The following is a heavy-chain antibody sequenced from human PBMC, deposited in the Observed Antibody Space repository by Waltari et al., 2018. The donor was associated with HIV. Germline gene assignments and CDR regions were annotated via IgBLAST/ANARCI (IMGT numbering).Heavy chain of an antibody. CDR2: IYPGDSDT. CDR1: GYSFTSYW. CDR3: ARLDTAMDPYYYYGMDV. Sequence: EVQLVQSGAEVKKPGESLKISCKGSGYSFTSYWHGWVRQMPGKGLEWMGIIYPGDSDTRYSPSFQGQVTISADKSISTAYLQWSSLKASDTAMYYCARLDTAMDPYYYYGMDVWGQGTTVTVSS. V-gene: IGHV5-51*03. J-gene: IGHJ6*02. D-gene: IGHD5-18*01.